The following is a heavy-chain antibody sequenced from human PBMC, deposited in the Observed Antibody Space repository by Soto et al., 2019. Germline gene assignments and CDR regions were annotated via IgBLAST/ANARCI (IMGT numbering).Heavy chain of an antibody. CDR1: GGSISSYY. CDR3: ARGIDYGLFDY. CDR2: IYYSGST. Sequence: PSETLSLTCTVSGGSISSYYWSWIRQPPGKGLEWIGYIYYSGSTNYNPSLKSRVTISVDTSKNQFSLKLSSVTAADTAVYYCARGIDYGLFDYWGQGTLVTVYS. V-gene: IGHV4-59*01. J-gene: IGHJ4*02. D-gene: IGHD4-17*01.